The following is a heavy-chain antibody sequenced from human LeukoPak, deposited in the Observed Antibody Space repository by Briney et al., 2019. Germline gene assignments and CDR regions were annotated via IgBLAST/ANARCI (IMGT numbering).Heavy chain of an antibody. CDR1: GYTFTNYG. J-gene: IGHJ4*02. CDR3: ARSRQCYYGSGSYYDY. D-gene: IGHD3-10*01. V-gene: IGHV1-18*01. CDR2: ISTYNGNT. Sequence: GASVKVSCKASGYTFTNYGITWVRQAPGQGLEWMGWISTYNGNTNSAQNLQGRVTMTTDTSTSTAYMELRSLRSDDTAVYYCARSRQCYYGSGSYYDYWGQGTLVTVSS.